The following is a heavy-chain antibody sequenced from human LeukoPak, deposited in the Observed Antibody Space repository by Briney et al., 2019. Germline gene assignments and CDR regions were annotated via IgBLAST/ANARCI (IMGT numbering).Heavy chain of an antibody. V-gene: IGHV4-39*01. CDR3: ASLRERSYYARGFDY. CDR2: IYYSGST. CDR1: GGSIGSSSYY. Sequence: PSETLSLTCTVSGGSIGSSSYYWGWIRQPPGKGLAGIGSIYYSGSTYYNPSLKSRVTISVDTSKNQFSLKLSSVTAADTAVYYCASLRERSYYARGFDYWGQGTLVTVSS. J-gene: IGHJ4*02. D-gene: IGHD1-26*01.